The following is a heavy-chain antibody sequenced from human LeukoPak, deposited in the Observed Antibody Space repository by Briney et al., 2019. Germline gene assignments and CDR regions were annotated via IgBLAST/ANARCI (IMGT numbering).Heavy chain of an antibody. CDR2: IYYSGST. V-gene: IGHV4-59*01. CDR1: GGSISSYY. Sequence: SETLSLTCTVSGGSISSYYWSWIRQPPGRGLEWIGYIYYSGSTNYNPSLKSRVTISVDTSKNQFSLKLSSVTAADTAVYYCARVSRHYVWGSYRSNWFDPWGQGTLVTVSS. D-gene: IGHD3-16*02. CDR3: ARVSRHYVWGSYRSNWFDP. J-gene: IGHJ5*02.